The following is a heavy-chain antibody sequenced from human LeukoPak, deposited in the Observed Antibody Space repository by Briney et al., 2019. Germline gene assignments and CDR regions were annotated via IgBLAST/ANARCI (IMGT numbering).Heavy chain of an antibody. Sequence: GGSLRLSCAASGFNFNDYSLIWVPQAPGKGLEWVSAISNDGGGTTYADFVKGRFTISRDNSKNTLFLQMNSLRAEDTALYYCAKGGSGYFLDLWGQGTLVTVSS. CDR3: AKGGSGYFLDL. J-gene: IGHJ5*02. V-gene: IGHV3-23*01. CDR2: ISNDGGGT. D-gene: IGHD3-3*01. CDR1: GFNFNDYS.